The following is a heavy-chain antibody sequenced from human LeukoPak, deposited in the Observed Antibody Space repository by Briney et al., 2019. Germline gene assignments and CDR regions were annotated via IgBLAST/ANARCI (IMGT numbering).Heavy chain of an antibody. Sequence: GGTLRLSCAASGFTFSSYGMSWVREAPGKGLEWVSAISGSGGSTYYADSVKGRFTISRDNSKNTLYLQMNSLRAEDTAVYYCAKDRGSSSSWYDIFDYWGQGTLVTVSS. V-gene: IGHV3-23*01. CDR2: ISGSGGST. J-gene: IGHJ4*02. CDR3: AKDRGSSSSWYDIFDY. CDR1: GFTFSSYG. D-gene: IGHD6-13*01.